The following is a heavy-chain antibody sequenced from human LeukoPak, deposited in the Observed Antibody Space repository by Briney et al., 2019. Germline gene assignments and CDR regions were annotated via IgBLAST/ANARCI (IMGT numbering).Heavy chain of an antibody. CDR1: GDSISSDY. D-gene: IGHD4-17*01. J-gene: IGHJ4*02. CDR3: ARYRDGDRDISLDI. V-gene: IGHV4-59*08. CDR2: INNRGTT. Sequence: PSETLSLTCTVSGDSISSDYWSWIRQPPGKGLEWIGFINNRGTTSYNPSLKSRVTISRDRSKNQFALKLSSVSAADTAVYYCARYRDGDRDISLDIWGQGTLVTVSS.